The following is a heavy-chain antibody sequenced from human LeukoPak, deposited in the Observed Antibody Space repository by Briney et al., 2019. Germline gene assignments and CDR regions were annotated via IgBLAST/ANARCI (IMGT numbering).Heavy chain of an antibody. CDR1: GGSISSYY. CDR3: ARAPLSYSSSWSYDY. Sequence: SETLSLTCTVSGGSISSYYWSWIRQPPGKGLEWIGYIYYSGSTNYNPSLKSRVTISVDTSKNQFSLKLSSVTAADTAVYYCARAPLSYSSSWSYDYWGQGTLVTVSS. J-gene: IGHJ4*02. V-gene: IGHV4-59*01. CDR2: IYYSGST. D-gene: IGHD6-13*01.